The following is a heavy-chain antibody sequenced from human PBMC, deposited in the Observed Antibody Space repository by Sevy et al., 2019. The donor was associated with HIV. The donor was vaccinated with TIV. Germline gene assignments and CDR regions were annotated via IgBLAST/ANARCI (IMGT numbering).Heavy chain of an antibody. CDR1: GFTFSRYW. D-gene: IGHD2-2*01. J-gene: IGHJ6*02. CDR2: IKVDGSEK. V-gene: IGHV3-7*03. Sequence: GGSLRLSCAASGFTFSRYWMSWVRQAPGKGLEWVANIKVDGSEKYYVDSVKGRFTISRDNTRNSLYLQMNSLRAEDTAGYYCAGDCNSIRGRWGMDVWGQGTTVTVSS. CDR3: AGDCNSIRGRWGMDV.